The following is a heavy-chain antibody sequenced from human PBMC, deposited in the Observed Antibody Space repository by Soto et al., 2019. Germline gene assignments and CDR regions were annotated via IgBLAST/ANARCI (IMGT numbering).Heavy chain of an antibody. CDR3: AKELSDFLPSEF. D-gene: IGHD2-21*02. CDR2: IGSRADLT. V-gene: IGHV3-NL1*01. J-gene: IGHJ1*01. CDR1: GFTFSSYV. Sequence: PGGSLRLSCAASGFTFSSYVMHWVRQAPGKGLEWVAVIGSRADLTYYADSVKGRFTVSRDNSKNTLYLKMNSLRAEDTAIYYCAKELSDFLPSEFWGQGTLVTVSS.